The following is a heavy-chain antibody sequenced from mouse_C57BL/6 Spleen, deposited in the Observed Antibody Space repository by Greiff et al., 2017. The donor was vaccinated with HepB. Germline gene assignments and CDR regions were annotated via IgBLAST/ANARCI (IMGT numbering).Heavy chain of an antibody. Sequence: QVQLQQPGAELVKPGASVKLSCKASGYTFTSYWMHWVKQRPGQGLEWIGMIHPNSGSTNYNEKFKSKATLTVDKSSSTAYMQLSSLTSEDSAVYYCARTIWDSNYFDYWGQGTTLTVSS. CDR2: IHPNSGST. CDR1: GYTFTSYW. D-gene: IGHD2-5*01. J-gene: IGHJ2*01. V-gene: IGHV1-64*01. CDR3: ARTIWDSNYFDY.